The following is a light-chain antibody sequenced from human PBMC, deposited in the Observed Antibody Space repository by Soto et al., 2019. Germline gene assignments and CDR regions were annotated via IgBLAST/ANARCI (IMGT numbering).Light chain of an antibody. J-gene: IGKJ4*01. CDR3: QQSYSTPGLT. CDR2: AAS. CDR1: QSISSY. V-gene: IGKV1-39*01. Sequence: DIQMTQSPSSLSASVGDRVSITCRASQSISSYLNWYQQKPGKAPKLLIYAASRLQSGVPSRFSGSGSETDFTLTISSLQPEDFATYYCQQSYSTPGLTFGGGTKVEIK.